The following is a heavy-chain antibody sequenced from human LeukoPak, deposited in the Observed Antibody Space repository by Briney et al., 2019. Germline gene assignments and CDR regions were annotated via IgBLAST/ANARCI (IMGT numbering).Heavy chain of an antibody. CDR2: ISGSGGST. D-gene: IGHD6-19*01. V-gene: IGHV3-23*01. J-gene: IGHJ6*03. Sequence: PGGSLRLSCAASGFSFSTYATSWVRQAPGKGLEWVSGISGSGGSTYYADSVKGRFTISRDNSKNTLYLQMKSLRVEDTALYYCAKGRLTAYYFMDVWGKGTSVTVSS. CDR1: GFSFSTYA. CDR3: AKGRLTAYYFMDV.